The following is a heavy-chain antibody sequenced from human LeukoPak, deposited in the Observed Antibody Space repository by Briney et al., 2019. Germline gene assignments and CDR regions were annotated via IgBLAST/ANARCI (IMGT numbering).Heavy chain of an antibody. CDR3: AKLSLVRFWFDP. D-gene: IGHD6-13*01. CDR2: ISGSGGST. CDR1: GFTFSSYA. Sequence: GGSLGLSCAASGFTFSSYAMSWVRQAPGKGLEWVSAISGSGGSTYYADPVKGRFTISRDNSKNTLYLQMNSLRAEDTAVYYCAKLSLVRFWFDPWGQGTLVTVSS. J-gene: IGHJ5*02. V-gene: IGHV3-23*01.